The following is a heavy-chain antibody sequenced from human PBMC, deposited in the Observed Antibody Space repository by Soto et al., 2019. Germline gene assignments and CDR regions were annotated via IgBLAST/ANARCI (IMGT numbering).Heavy chain of an antibody. J-gene: IGHJ4*02. V-gene: IGHV4-59*12. D-gene: IGHD4-17*01. CDR3: AREYGDYEIAFDY. CDR1: GGSISSYY. CDR2: IYYIGST. Sequence: SETLSLTCTVSGGSISSYYWSWIRQPPGKGLEWIGYIYYIGSTNYNPSLKSRVTISVDTSKNQFSLKLSSVTAADTAVYYCAREYGDYEIAFDYWGQGTLVTVSS.